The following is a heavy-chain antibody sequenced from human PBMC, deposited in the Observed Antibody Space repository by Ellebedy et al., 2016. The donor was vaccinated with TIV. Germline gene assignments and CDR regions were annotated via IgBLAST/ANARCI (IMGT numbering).Heavy chain of an antibody. Sequence: GESLKISCTASGFIFSSRCLHWVRQAPGRGLEWVSSITSNSLYKTYRDSVKGRFTVFRDNAMSSLYLQMNNLRGEDTAIYYCARSPGEWSLYDWFDPWGPGTLVTVSS. CDR3: ARSPGEWSLYDWFDP. J-gene: IGHJ5*02. CDR2: ITSNSLYK. CDR1: GFIFSSRC. D-gene: IGHD3-3*01. V-gene: IGHV3-21*01.